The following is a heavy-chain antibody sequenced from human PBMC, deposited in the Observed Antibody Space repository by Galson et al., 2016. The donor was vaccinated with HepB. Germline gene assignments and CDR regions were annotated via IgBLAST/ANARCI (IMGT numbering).Heavy chain of an antibody. V-gene: IGHV4-59*02. CDR3: VRDQGKVFDY. CDR2: VSYKGNP. Sequence: SETLSPTCSVSGGSVYNYYWSWVRQPPGKRLEWIGYVSYKGNPYYNAAFESRATLSVDTPRNQFFRRLRSVTAADTAVYYGVRDQGKVFDYWGQGVLVTVSS. D-gene: IGHD3-10*01. J-gene: IGHJ4*02. CDR1: GGSVYNYY.